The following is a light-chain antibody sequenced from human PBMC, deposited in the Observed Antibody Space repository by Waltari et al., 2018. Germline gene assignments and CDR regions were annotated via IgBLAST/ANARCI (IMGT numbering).Light chain of an antibody. J-gene: IGLJ3*02. CDR3: SSYTASSSLGV. CDR1: RSDIADYTY. Sequence: QYVLIQPASVSGSPGQSITISCIGTRSDIADYTYVPWYQHHSGKAPNLIIYEVSKRPSGVSDRFSGSKSANTASLTISGLQSDDEADYYCSSYTASSSLGVFGGGTKLTV. V-gene: IGLV2-14*01. CDR2: EVS.